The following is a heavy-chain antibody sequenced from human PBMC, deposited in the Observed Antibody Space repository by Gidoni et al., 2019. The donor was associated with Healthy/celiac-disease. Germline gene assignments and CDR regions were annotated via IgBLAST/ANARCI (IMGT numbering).Heavy chain of an antibody. D-gene: IGHD3-22*01. V-gene: IGHV3-11*01. CDR1: GFTFSDYY. J-gene: IGHJ4*02. CDR3: ARDRGNYYDSSGRLDY. Sequence: QVQQVESGGGLVKPGGSLRLSCAASGFTFSDYYLSWIRQAPGKGLEWVSVISSSGSTIYYADAVKGRCTISRDNAKNSLYLQMNSLRAEDTAVYYWARDRGNYYDSSGRLDYWGQGTLVTVSS. CDR2: ISSSGSTI.